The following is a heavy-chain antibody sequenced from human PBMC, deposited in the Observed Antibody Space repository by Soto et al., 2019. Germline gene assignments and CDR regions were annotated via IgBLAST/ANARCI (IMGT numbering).Heavy chain of an antibody. J-gene: IGHJ6*02. V-gene: IGHV1-69*06. Sequence: GASVKVSCEASGGTFSSYSISWVRQAPGQGLEWMGGIIPIFGTANYAQKFQGRVTITADKSTSTAYMERSSLRSEDTAVYYCARGRITIFGVVIIFDYYYGMDVWGQGTTVTVSS. D-gene: IGHD3-3*01. CDR3: ARGRITIFGVVIIFDYYYGMDV. CDR2: IIPIFGTA. CDR1: GGTFSSYS.